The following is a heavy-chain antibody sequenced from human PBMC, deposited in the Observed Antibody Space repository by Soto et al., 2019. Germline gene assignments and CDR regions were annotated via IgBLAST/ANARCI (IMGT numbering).Heavy chain of an antibody. D-gene: IGHD3-3*01. CDR1: GFTFSSYS. CDR2: ISSSSSYI. V-gene: IGHV3-21*01. Sequence: GGSLRLSCAASGFTFSSYSMNWVRQAPGKGLEWVSSISSSSSYIYYADSVKGRFTISRDNAKNSLYLQMNSLRAEDTAVYYCASLEWLPPPAPSDYYYYYGMDVWGQGTTVTVSS. J-gene: IGHJ6*02. CDR3: ASLEWLPPPAPSDYYYYYGMDV.